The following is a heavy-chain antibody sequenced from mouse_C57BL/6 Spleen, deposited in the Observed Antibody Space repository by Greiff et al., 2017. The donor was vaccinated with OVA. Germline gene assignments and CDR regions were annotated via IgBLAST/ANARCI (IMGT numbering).Heavy chain of an antibody. V-gene: IGHV1-47*01. CDR2: FHPYNDDT. CDR3: ARPPYDGYPAWFAY. Sequence: VKLKESGAELVKPGASVKMSCKASGYTFTTYPIEWMKQNHGKSLEWIGNFHPYNDDTKYNEKFKGKATLTVEKSSSTVYLELSRLTSDDSAVYYCARPPYDGYPAWFAYWGQGTLVTVSA. J-gene: IGHJ3*01. CDR1: GYTFTTYP. D-gene: IGHD2-3*01.